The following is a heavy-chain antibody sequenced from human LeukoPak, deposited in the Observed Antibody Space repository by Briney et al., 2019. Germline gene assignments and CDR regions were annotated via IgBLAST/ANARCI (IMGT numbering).Heavy chain of an antibody. CDR3: ARDRVYYIDY. CDR2: INSGSDSI. J-gene: IGHJ4*02. D-gene: IGHD3-10*01. CDR1: GFTFGSYS. Sequence: PGGSLRLSCAASGFTFGSYSMNWVRRAPGKGLEWISYINSGSDSIYYADSVKDRFTIFRDNAKNSLYLQMNSLRAEGTAVYYCARDRVYYIDYWGQGTLVTISS. V-gene: IGHV3-48*04.